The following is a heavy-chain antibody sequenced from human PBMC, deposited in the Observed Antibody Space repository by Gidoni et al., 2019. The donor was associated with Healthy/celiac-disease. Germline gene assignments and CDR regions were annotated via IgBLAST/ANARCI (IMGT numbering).Heavy chain of an antibody. V-gene: IGHV3-66*01. CDR3: ARDPSHDYGAHDAFDI. D-gene: IGHD4-17*01. J-gene: IGHJ3*02. Sequence: EVQLVESGGGLVQPGGSLRLSCAASGLTVSSNYMSWVRQAPGKGLEWVSVIYGGGSTYYADSVKGRFTISRDNSKNTLYLQMNSLRAEDTAVYYCARDPSHDYGAHDAFDIWGQGTMVTVSS. CDR2: IYGGGST. CDR1: GLTVSSNY.